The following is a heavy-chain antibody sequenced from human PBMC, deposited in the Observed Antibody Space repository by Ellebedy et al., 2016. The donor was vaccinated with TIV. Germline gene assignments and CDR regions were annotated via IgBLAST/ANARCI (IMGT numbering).Heavy chain of an antibody. V-gene: IGHV3-7*03. CDR3: VRQARYSARLAD. J-gene: IGHJ1*01. CDR2: IHQDGTEE. CDR1: GFTFSNYF. D-gene: IGHD5-12*01. Sequence: GESLKISCVASGFTFSNYFMRWVRQSPGKGLEWVANIHQDGTEENYLDSVKGRLTISRDNAKYSLFLQMNNLRVEDTAVYYCVRQARYSARLADWGQGTLVSVSS.